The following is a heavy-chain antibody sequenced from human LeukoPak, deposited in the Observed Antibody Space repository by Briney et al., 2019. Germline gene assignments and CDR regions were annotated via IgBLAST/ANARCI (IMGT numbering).Heavy chain of an antibody. CDR2: MNPNTGKT. CDR1: GYTFTGYG. CDR3: ARMDSSGIDNWFDP. J-gene: IGHJ5*02. D-gene: IGHD6-19*01. V-gene: IGHV1-8*01. Sequence: ASVKVSCEASGYTFTGYGINWVRQATGQGLEWMGWMNPNTGKTGYAQKFQGRVTMTRDTSISTAYMELSSLRSEDTAMYYCARMDSSGIDNWFDPWGQGTLVTVSS.